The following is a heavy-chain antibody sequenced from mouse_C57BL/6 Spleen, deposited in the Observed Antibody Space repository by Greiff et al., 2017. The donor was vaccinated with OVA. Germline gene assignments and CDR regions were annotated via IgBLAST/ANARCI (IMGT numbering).Heavy chain of an antibody. V-gene: IGHV1-52*01. D-gene: IGHD1-1*01. CDR3: ARSPVVATRYFDY. J-gene: IGHJ2*01. CDR2: IDPSDSET. Sequence: QVQLQQPGAELVRPGSSVKLSCKASGYTFTSYWMHWVKQRPIQGLEWIGNIDPSDSETHYNQKFKDKATLTVDTSSSTAYMQLSSLTSEDSAVYYCARSPVVATRYFDYWGQGTTLTVSS. CDR1: GYTFTSYW.